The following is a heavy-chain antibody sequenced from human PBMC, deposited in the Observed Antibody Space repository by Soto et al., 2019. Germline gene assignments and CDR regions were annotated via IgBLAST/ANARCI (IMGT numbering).Heavy chain of an antibody. V-gene: IGHV4-4*02. CDR1: GCSIDTPNW. CDR3: AREGFDHRTDS. CDR2: MYPSGSS. Sequence: QVQLQESGPGLVKPSETLSLTCAVSGCSIDTPNWWSWYRRPPGTGLEWIGEMYPSGSSNRNPSLNSRVTISLDTSNNHFSLKLTSLTAADTAIYYCAREGFDHRTDSWGQGIPVTVSS. J-gene: IGHJ4*02.